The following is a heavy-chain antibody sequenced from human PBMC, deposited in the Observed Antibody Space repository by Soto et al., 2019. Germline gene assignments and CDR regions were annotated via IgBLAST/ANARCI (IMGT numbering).Heavy chain of an antibody. D-gene: IGHD4-17*01. Sequence: EVQLVETGGGLIQPGGSLRLSCAASGFTVSSNYMSWGRQAPGKGLEWVSVIYSGGSTYYADSVKGRFTISRDNSKNTLYLQMNSLRGEDTAVSYCAQDYGGNSGGYWGQGTLVTVSS. J-gene: IGHJ4*02. CDR2: IYSGGST. V-gene: IGHV3-53*02. CDR3: AQDYGGNSGGY. CDR1: GFTVSSNY.